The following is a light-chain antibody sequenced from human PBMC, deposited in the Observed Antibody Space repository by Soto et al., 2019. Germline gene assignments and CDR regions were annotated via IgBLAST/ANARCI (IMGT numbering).Light chain of an antibody. CDR3: QQYDSYSFT. CDR1: QNIRSW. J-gene: IGKJ3*01. CDR2: DAS. V-gene: IGKV1-5*01. Sequence: DIQMTQSPSTLSASVGDRVTITCRASQNIRSWLAWYQQKPGKAPKLLISDASYLETGVPSSFSGSGSGTEFTLCISSLQPDDFATYYCQQYDSYSFTFGPGTKVDI.